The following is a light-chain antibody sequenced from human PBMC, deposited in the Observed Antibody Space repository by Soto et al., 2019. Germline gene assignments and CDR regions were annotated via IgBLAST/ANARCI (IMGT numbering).Light chain of an antibody. CDR2: GPS. CDR1: QSVSTN. V-gene: IGKV3-15*01. J-gene: IGKJ1*01. CDR3: QQYNTWPPWT. Sequence: EIVMTQSPATLSVSPGERATLSCRASQSVSTNLAWYQQKPGQAPRLLIYGPSTRATGIPARFSGSGSGTEFTLTISGLQSEDFAVYYGQQYNTWPPWTFGQGTKVEIK.